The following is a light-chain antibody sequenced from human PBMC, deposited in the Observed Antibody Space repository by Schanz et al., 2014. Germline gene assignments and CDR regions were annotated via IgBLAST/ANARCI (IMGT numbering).Light chain of an antibody. Sequence: EVVLTQSPDTLSLSPGERATLSCRASQSVSANYLAWYQHKPGQAPRLLIYSASSRATGIPDRFSGSGSGTDFTLTISRLEPEDFAVYYCQQYGGSPYTFGQGTKLEIK. CDR3: QQYGGSPYT. CDR1: QSVSANY. V-gene: IGKV3-20*01. J-gene: IGKJ2*01. CDR2: SAS.